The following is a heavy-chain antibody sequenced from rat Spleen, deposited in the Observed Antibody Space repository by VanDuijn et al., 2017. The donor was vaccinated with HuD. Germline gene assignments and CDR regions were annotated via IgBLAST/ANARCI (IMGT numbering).Heavy chain of an antibody. D-gene: IGHD1-2*01. CDR1: GYTITSGHD. V-gene: IGHV3-4*01. CDR2: ISYSGGT. J-gene: IGHJ2*01. Sequence: EIQLQESGPGLVKPSQSLSLTCSVAGYTITSGHDWSWIRKFPGNKIEWMGYISYSGGTNYNPSLKSRISISRDTSKNQFFLQLNSVTSEDTATYYCASTYSSSLHYWGQGVLVTVSS. CDR3: ASTYSSSLHY.